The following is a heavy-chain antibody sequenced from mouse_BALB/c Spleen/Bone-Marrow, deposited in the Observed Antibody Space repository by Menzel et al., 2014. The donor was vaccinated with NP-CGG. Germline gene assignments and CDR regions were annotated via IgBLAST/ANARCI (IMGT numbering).Heavy chain of an antibody. J-gene: IGHJ1*01. CDR2: INPDSSTI. CDR1: GYDFSSYW. D-gene: IGHD1-1*01. Sequence: EVQGVESGGGLVHPGGSLKLSCAGSGYDFSSYWMSWVRQAPAKGLEWIGEINPDSSTINYTPSLKDKFIISRDNTKNTLYLQMSKVRSEDTALYYCARPDYYGNLFVWGAGTTVTVSS. V-gene: IGHV4-1*02. CDR3: ARPDYYGNLFV.